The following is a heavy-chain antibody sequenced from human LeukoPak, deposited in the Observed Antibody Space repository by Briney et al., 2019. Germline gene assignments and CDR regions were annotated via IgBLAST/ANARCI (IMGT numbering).Heavy chain of an antibody. Sequence: GGSLRLSCAASGFTFSSYGMHWVRQAPGKGLEWVTFIRYDGSNKYYADSVKGRFTISRDNSKNTLYLQMNSLRAEDTAVYYCAREGSTSWINYFDYWGQGTLVTVSS. CDR2: IRYDGSNK. J-gene: IGHJ4*02. CDR3: AREGSTSWINYFDY. V-gene: IGHV3-30*02. D-gene: IGHD2-2*01. CDR1: GFTFSSYG.